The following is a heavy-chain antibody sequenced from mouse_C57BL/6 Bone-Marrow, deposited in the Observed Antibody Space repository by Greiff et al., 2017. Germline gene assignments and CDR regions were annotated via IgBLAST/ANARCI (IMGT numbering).Heavy chain of an antibody. CDR1: GYSFTSYY. CDR2: IDPFNGGT. V-gene: IGHV1S135*01. D-gene: IGHD1-1*01. Sequence: EVQLQQSGPELMKPGASVKISCTASGYSFTSYYMHWVKQSHGKSLEWIGYIDPFNGGTSYNQKFKGKATLTVDKSSSTAYMHLSSLTSEDSAGYYCARALRAYWGRGTLVTVSA. CDR3: ARALRAY. J-gene: IGHJ3*01.